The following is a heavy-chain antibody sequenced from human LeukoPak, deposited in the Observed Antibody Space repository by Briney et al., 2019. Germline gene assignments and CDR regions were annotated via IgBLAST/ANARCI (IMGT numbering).Heavy chain of an antibody. CDR2: ISYSGST. Sequence: SETLSLTCTVSGGSISSSRYYWGWIRQPPGKGLDWIGSISYSGSTYYNSSLKSRLTISVDTSKNQFSLRLSSVTAADTAVYYCARSGVFSGYDAFDIWGQGTMVTVSS. CDR1: GGSISSSRYY. V-gene: IGHV4-39*01. D-gene: IGHD3-9*01. CDR3: ARSGVFSGYDAFDI. J-gene: IGHJ3*02.